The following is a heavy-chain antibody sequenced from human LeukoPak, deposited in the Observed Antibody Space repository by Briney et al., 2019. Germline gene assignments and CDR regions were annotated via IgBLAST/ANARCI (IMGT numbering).Heavy chain of an antibody. CDR1: GFTFSSYG. V-gene: IGHV3-30*18. CDR3: AKERPYYYDSSGYKSYYFDY. D-gene: IGHD3-22*01. CDR2: ISYDGSNK. J-gene: IGHJ4*02. Sequence: GGSLRLSCAASGFTFSSYGMHWVRQAPGKWLEWVAVISYDGSNKYYADPVKGRFTISRDNSKNPLHLQMNSLRAEDTAVYYCAKERPYYYDSSGYKSYYFDYWGQGTLVTVSS.